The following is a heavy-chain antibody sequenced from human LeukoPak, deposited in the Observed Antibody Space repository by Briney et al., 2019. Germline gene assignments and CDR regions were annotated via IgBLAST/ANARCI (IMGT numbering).Heavy chain of an antibody. CDR2: INTNTGNP. CDR3: ARRGAARTPYYFDY. V-gene: IGHV7-4-1*02. Sequence: GASVKVSCKASGYTFASYTINWVRQAPGQGLEWMGWINTNTGNPTYAQDFTGRFVFTLDTSVSTAYLQISSLKAEDTAVYYCARRGAARTPYYFDYWGQGTLVTVSS. CDR1: GYTFASYT. J-gene: IGHJ4*02. D-gene: IGHD6-13*01.